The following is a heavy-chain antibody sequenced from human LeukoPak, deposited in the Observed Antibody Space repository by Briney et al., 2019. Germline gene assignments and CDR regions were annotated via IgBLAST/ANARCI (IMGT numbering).Heavy chain of an antibody. CDR1: GFTFSSYA. CDR2: ISSNGGST. D-gene: IGHD3-3*01. CDR3: ARDSLTITIFGVVASEIDY. V-gene: IGHV3-64*01. J-gene: IGHJ4*02. Sequence: PGGSLRLSCAASGFTFSSYAMHWVRQAPGKGLEYVSAISSNGGSTYYANSVKGRFTISRDNSKNTLYLQKNSLRAEDTAVYYCARDSLTITIFGVVASEIDYWGQGTLVTVSS.